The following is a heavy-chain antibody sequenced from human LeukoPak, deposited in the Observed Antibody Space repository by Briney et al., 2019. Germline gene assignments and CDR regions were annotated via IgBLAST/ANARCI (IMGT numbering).Heavy chain of an antibody. D-gene: IGHD2-15*01. Sequence: AGGSLRLSCAASGFTFDDYGMSWVRQAPGKGLEWVSGINWSGGSTDYADSVKGRFTISRDDAKNSLYLQMDSLRAEDTAFYYCARADLVVVLTDTGPYYFDHWGQGTLVTVSS. CDR1: GFTFDDYG. CDR3: ARADLVVVLTDTGPYYFDH. V-gene: IGHV3-20*04. J-gene: IGHJ4*02. CDR2: INWSGGST.